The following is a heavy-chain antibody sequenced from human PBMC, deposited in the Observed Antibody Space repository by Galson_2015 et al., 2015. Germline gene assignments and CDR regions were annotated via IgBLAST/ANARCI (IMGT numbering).Heavy chain of an antibody. CDR3: ARDTDYSFDY. CDR1: GFTFSSYA. Sequence: SLRLSCAASGFTFSSYAMHWVRQAPGKGLEYVSAISSNGGSTYYANSVKGRFTISRDNSKNTLYLQMGSLRAEDMAVYYCARDTDYSFDYWGQGTLVTVSS. V-gene: IGHV3-64*01. J-gene: IGHJ4*02. D-gene: IGHD4-11*01. CDR2: ISSNGGST.